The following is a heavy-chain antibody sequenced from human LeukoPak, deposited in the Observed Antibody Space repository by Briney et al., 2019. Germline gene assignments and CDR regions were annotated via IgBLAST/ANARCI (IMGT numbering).Heavy chain of an antibody. D-gene: IGHD6-13*01. V-gene: IGHV3-21*01. CDR2: ISSSSSYI. CDR1: GFTFSSYS. Sequence: GGSLRLSCAASGFTFSSYSMNWVRQAPGKGLEWVSSISSSSSYIYYSDSVKGRFTISRDNAKNSLYLQMNSLRAEDTAVYYCAREGYWSTNWYKFGSLLRYFDLWGRGTLVTVSS. J-gene: IGHJ2*01. CDR3: AREGYWSTNWYKFGSLLRYFDL.